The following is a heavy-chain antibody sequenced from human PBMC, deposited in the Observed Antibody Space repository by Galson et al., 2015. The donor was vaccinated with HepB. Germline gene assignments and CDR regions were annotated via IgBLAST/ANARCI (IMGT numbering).Heavy chain of an antibody. CDR3: ARREVGVGSTSRPDFDY. D-gene: IGHD1-26*01. CDR2: LYYSSSTST. J-gene: IGHJ4*02. Sequence: SETLSLTCTVSGGSVSNSAVYWAWVRQPPGKGLEWIGNLYYSSSTSTFYNPSFKTRLTMSIDTSRNQVSLGLSSVTAADSAVYFCARREVGVGSTSRPDFDYWGQGTLVVVSS. CDR1: GGSVSNSAVY. V-gene: IGHV4-39*07.